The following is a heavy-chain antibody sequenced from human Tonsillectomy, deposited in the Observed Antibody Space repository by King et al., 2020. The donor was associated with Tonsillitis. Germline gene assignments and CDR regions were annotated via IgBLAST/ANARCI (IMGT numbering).Heavy chain of an antibody. CDR2: IMQDGSEK. CDR1: GFIFSSYW. D-gene: IGHD3-22*01. CDR3: ARVSYYYDSSGYFDAFDI. V-gene: IGHV3-7*03. J-gene: IGHJ3*02. Sequence: VQLVESGGDLVQPGGSLRLSRAASGFIFSSYWMSWVRQAPGKGLEWVANIMQDGSEKYYVDSVKGRFTISRDNAKNSLYLQMNSLRAEDTAVYYCARVSYYYDSSGYFDAFDIWGQGTMVTVSS.